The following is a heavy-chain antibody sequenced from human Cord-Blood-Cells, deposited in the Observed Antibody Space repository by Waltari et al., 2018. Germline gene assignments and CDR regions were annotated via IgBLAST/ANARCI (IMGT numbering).Heavy chain of an antibody. Sequence: EVQLVETGGGLIQTGGSLGLSCAAPGFTVSSHYMSRVRQAPGKGLEWVSVIYSGGSTYYADSVKGRFTISRDNSKNTLYLQMNSLRAEDTAVYYCARLATHDAFDIWGQGTMVTVSS. CDR1: GFTVSSHY. CDR3: ARLATHDAFDI. D-gene: IGHD1-26*01. CDR2: IYSGGST. V-gene: IGHV3-53*02. J-gene: IGHJ3*02.